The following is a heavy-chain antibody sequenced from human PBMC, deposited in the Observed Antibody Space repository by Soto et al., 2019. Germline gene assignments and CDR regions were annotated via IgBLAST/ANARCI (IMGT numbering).Heavy chain of an antibody. CDR1: GGSFSGYY. Sequence: QVQLQQWGAGLLKPSETLSLTCAVYGGSFSGYYWSWIRQPPGKGLEWIGEINHSGSTNYNPSLTSRVPISVDTSKNQFSLKLSSVTAAGTAVYYCARANIVVVPAATSYYYYMDVWGKGTTVTVSS. CDR3: ARANIVVVPAATSYYYYMDV. V-gene: IGHV4-34*01. J-gene: IGHJ6*03. D-gene: IGHD2-2*01. CDR2: INHSGST.